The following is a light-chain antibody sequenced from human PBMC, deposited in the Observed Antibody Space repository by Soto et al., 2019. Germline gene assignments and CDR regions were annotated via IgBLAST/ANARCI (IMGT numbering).Light chain of an antibody. CDR1: QGIGVY. CDR3: QKYNSAPLT. J-gene: IGKJ4*01. V-gene: IGKV1-27*01. CDR2: AAS. Sequence: DIQMTQSPSSLSASLGDRVTITCRASQGIGVYLAWFQQKPGKVPKLLIYAASTLQSGVPSRFSGSGSGTDFTLTITSLQPEDVATYYCQKYNSAPLTFVGGTKVEIK.